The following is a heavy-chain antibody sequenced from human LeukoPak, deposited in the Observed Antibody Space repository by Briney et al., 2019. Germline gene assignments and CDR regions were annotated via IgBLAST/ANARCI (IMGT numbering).Heavy chain of an antibody. V-gene: IGHV4-59*01. CDR2: IYYSGST. Sequence: SVTLSLTCTVSGGSISSYYWSWIRQPPGKGLEWIGYIYYSGSTNYNPSLKSRVTISVDTSKNQFSLKLSSVTAADTAVYYCARDHLAVAGTLGWFDPWGQGTLVTVSS. J-gene: IGHJ5*02. CDR3: ARDHLAVAGTLGWFDP. CDR1: GGSISSYY. D-gene: IGHD6-19*01.